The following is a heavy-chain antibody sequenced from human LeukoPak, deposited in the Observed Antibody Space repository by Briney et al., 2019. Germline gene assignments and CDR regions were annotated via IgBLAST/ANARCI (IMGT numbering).Heavy chain of an antibody. D-gene: IGHD2-21*02. Sequence: SETLSLTCTVSGGSMNSHYWSWIRQPPGKGLEWIGFIFYTGRTRYNPSLQSRVIILADTSKNDFSLKLASVTAADTAVYYCARRGVTAVQGWFDPWGQGTLVTVSS. CDR3: ARRGVTAVQGWFDP. V-gene: IGHV4-59*11. CDR2: IFYTGRT. CDR1: GGSMNSHY. J-gene: IGHJ5*02.